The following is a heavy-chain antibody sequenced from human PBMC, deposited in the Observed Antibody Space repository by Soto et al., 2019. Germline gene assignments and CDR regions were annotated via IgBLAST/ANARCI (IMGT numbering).Heavy chain of an antibody. CDR3: ARMNQLAPKRNAFDI. J-gene: IGHJ3*02. CDR2: VHYSGNT. CDR1: GGSISSYF. D-gene: IGHD1-1*01. V-gene: IGHV4-59*01. Sequence: XEALSLTCTVAGGSISSYFWTWIRQSPGKGLQWIGYVHYSGNTNYNPSLKSRVTMSVDTSKNHFSLRLTSVTAADTAVYYCARMNQLAPKRNAFDIWGQGTMVTVS.